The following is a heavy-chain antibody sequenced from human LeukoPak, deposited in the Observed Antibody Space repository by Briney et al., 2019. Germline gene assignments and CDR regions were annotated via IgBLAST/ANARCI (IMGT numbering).Heavy chain of an antibody. J-gene: IGHJ4*02. CDR1: GGSFSGYY. D-gene: IGHD4-17*01. V-gene: IGHV4-34*01. CDR3: ARGVYGDHED. CDR2: INHSGST. Sequence: SETLSLTCAVYGGSFSGYYWSWIRQPPGKGLEWIGEINHSGSTNYNPSLKSRVTISVDTSKNQFSLKLSSVTVADTAVYYCARGVYGDHEDWGQGTLVTVSS.